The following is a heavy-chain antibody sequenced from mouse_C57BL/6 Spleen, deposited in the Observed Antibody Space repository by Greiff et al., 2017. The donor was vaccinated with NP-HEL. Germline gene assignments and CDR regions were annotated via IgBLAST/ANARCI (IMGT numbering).Heavy chain of an antibody. CDR1: GYAFSSSW. D-gene: IGHD1-1*01. Sequence: VQLQQSGPELVKPGASVKISCKASGYAFSSSWMNWVKQRPGKGLEWIGRIYPGDGDTNYNGKFKGKATLTADKSSSTAYMQLSSLTSEDSAVYFCARRDYYDGNYFDYWGQGTTLTVSS. V-gene: IGHV1-82*01. CDR2: IYPGDGDT. CDR3: ARRDYYDGNYFDY. J-gene: IGHJ2*01.